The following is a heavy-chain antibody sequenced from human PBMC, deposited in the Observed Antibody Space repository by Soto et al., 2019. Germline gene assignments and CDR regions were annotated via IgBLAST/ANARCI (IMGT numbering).Heavy chain of an antibody. V-gene: IGHV3-74*01. Sequence: EVQLVESGGGVVQPGGSLRLSCAASGFTFSNYWMYWFRQAPGKGRVWVSRINSDGSSTSYADSVEGRFTIFRDNAKNKLNQIVDRQSEDETDVYYFDLTMVRRVIDYWVHATLVTVSS. CDR3: DLTMVRRVIDY. CDR2: INSDGSST. D-gene: IGHD3-10*01. J-gene: IGHJ4*01. CDR1: GFTFSNYW.